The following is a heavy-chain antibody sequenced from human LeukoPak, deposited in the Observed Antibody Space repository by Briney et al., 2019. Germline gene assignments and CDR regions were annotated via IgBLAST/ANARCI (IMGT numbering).Heavy chain of an antibody. J-gene: IGHJ5*02. CDR1: GGSISSHY. Sequence: SETLSLTCTVSGGSISSHYWSWIRQPPGKGLEWIGYIYYSGSTKYNPSLKSRVTISVDTSESQFSLKLSSVTAADTAVYYCARLYDSSGYTNWLDPWGQGTPVTVSS. D-gene: IGHD3-22*01. V-gene: IGHV4-59*11. CDR3: ARLYDSSGYTNWLDP. CDR2: IYYSGST.